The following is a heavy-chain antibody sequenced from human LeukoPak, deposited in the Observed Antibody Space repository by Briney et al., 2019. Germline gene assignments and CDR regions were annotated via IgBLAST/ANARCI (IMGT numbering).Heavy chain of an antibody. CDR3: ARAEQLVRRPYYYYYMDV. D-gene: IGHD6-13*01. J-gene: IGHJ6*03. Sequence: GASVKVSCKASGYTFTGYYMHWVRQAPGQGLEWMGWINPNSGGTNYAQKFQGRVTMTRDTSISTAYMELSRLRSEDTAVYYCARAEQLVRRPYYYYYMDVWGKGTTVTVSS. CDR2: INPNSGGT. CDR1: GYTFTGYY. V-gene: IGHV1-2*02.